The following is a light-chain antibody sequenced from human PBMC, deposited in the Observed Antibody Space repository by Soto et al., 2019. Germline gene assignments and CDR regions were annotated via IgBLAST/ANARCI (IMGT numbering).Light chain of an antibody. CDR2: LGS. CDR1: RSLLHSNGYNY. J-gene: IGKJ4*01. Sequence: DIVITQSPLSLPVAPGDPASIACRSIRSLLHSNGYNYLDWYLQKPGQSPQLLIYLGSNRASGVPDRFSGSGSGTDFTLKISRVEAEDVGVYYCMQALQTPLTFGGGTKVDNK. CDR3: MQALQTPLT. V-gene: IGKV2-28*01.